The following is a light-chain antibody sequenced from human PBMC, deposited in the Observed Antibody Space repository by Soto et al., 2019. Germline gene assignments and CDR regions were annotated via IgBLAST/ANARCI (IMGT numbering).Light chain of an antibody. CDR3: QQRSNWPWLT. Sequence: EIVMAQSPDTLSVSPGERATLSCRASQSVGINLAWYQQKPGQAPRILIYGASTRATGVPARFSGSGSGTEFTLTLSSLEPEDFAVYYCQQRSNWPWLTFGGGTRWIS. CDR2: GAS. V-gene: IGKV3-15*01. J-gene: IGKJ4*01. CDR1: QSVGIN.